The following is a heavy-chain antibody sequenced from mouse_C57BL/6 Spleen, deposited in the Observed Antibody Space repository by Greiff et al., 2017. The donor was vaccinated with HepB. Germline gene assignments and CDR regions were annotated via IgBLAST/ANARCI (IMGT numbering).Heavy chain of an antibody. CDR1: GYTFTSYW. CDR3: ARRCYYEYDRFAY. D-gene: IGHD2-4*01. J-gene: IGHJ3*01. V-gene: IGHV1-55*01. Sequence: VQLQQPGAELVKPGASVKMSCKASGYTFTSYWITWVKQRPGQGLEWIGDIYPGSGSTNYNEKFKSKATLTVDTSSSTAYMQLSSLTSEDSAVYNGARRCYYEYDRFAYWGQGTLVTVSA. CDR2: IYPGSGST.